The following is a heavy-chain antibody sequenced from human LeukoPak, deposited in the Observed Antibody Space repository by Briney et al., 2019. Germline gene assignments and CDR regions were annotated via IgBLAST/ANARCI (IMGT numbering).Heavy chain of an antibody. J-gene: IGHJ4*02. Sequence: GGSLRLSCAASGFTFSDYYMSWIRQAPGKGLEWVGHIKGKTDGGTTDYAAPVQGRFTISRDDSKNTLFLQMNSLKTEDTAVYYCTTGTWIQLWLADYWGQGTLVTVSS. CDR1: GFTFSDYY. D-gene: IGHD5-18*01. CDR3: TTGTWIQLWLADY. CDR2: IKGKTDGGTT. V-gene: IGHV3-15*01.